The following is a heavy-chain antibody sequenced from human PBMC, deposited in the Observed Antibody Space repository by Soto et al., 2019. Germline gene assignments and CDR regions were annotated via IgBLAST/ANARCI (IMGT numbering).Heavy chain of an antibody. CDR1: GFTFSSYA. Sequence: GGSLRLSCAASGFTFSSYAMSWVRQAPGKGLEWVSAISGSGGSTYYADSVKGRFTISRDNSKNTLYLQMNSLRAEDTAVYYCAKGDYCSGGSCYSRDYYYYGMDVWGQGTTVTVSS. CDR3: AKGDYCSGGSCYSRDYYYYGMDV. CDR2: ISGSGGST. D-gene: IGHD2-15*01. V-gene: IGHV3-23*01. J-gene: IGHJ6*02.